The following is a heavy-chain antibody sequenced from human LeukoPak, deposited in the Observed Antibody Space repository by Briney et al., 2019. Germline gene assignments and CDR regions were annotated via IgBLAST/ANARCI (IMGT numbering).Heavy chain of an antibody. D-gene: IGHD3-22*01. CDR1: GFTFSSYW. CDR3: ARSLIVVVISQSFDY. V-gene: IGHV3-7*01. J-gene: IGHJ4*02. CDR2: IKQDGSEK. Sequence: GGSLRLSCAASGFTFSSYWMSWVRHPPGKGLEWVANIKQDGSEKYCVDSVKGRFTISRDNAKNPLYLQMNSQRAEEPAVYVCARSLIVVVISQSFDYWGQGTLVTVSS.